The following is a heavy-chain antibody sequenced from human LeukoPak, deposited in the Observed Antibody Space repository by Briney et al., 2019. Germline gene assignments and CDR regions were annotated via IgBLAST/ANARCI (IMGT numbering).Heavy chain of an antibody. V-gene: IGHV3-23*01. D-gene: IGHD1-26*01. CDR2: ISGSGGST. J-gene: IGHJ4*02. CDR3: AKDLSIVGATDFDY. Sequence: GGSLRLSCAASGFTFSSYAMSWVRQAPGKGLEWVSAISGSGGSTYYADSVKGRFTISRDNSKNTLYLQMNSLRAEDAAVYYCAKDLSIVGATDFDYWGQGTLVTVSS. CDR1: GFTFSSYA.